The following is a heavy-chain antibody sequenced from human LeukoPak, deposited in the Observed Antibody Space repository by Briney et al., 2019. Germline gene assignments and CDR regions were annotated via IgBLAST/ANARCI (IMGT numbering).Heavy chain of an antibody. V-gene: IGHV4-59*12. D-gene: IGHD3-16*01. CDR3: ARPQWTYVQDAFDI. CDR2: IYYSGST. J-gene: IGHJ3*02. CDR1: GGSISSYY. Sequence: SETLSLTCTVSGGSISSYYWSWIRQPPGEGLEWIGSIYYSGSTYYNPSLKSRVTISVDTSKNQFSLKLSSVTAADTAVYYCARPQWTYVQDAFDIWGQGTMVTVSS.